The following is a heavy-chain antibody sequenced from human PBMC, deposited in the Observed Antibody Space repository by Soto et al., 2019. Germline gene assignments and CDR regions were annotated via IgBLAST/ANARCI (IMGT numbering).Heavy chain of an antibody. D-gene: IGHD2-2*02. Sequence: GGSLRLSCAASGFTFSSYGMHWVRQAPGKGLEWVAVISYDGSNKYYADSVKGRFTISRDNSKNTLYLQMNSLRAEDTAVYYCAKERYCSSTSCYKVRGGMDVWGQGTTVTVSS. CDR2: ISYDGSNK. V-gene: IGHV3-30*18. CDR1: GFTFSSYG. CDR3: AKERYCSSTSCYKVRGGMDV. J-gene: IGHJ6*02.